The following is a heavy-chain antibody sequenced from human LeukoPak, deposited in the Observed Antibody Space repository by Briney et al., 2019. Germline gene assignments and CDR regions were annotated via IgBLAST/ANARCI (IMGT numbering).Heavy chain of an antibody. V-gene: IGHV4-34*01. Sequence: SETLSLTCAAYGGSFSGYYWSWIRQPPWKGLEWIGEINHSGSTNYNPSLKSRVTISVDPSKNQFSLKLSSVSAADTAVFFFFKQKTAYDILTGSTRGRYFDLWGRGTLVTVSS. CDR1: GGSFSGYY. D-gene: IGHD3-9*01. J-gene: IGHJ2*01. CDR2: INHSGST. CDR3: FKQKTAYDILTGSTRGRYFDL.